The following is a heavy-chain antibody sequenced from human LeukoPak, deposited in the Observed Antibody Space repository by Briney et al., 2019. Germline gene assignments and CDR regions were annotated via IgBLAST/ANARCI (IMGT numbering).Heavy chain of an antibody. CDR2: IRYDGSGK. Sequence: GGSLRLSCAASGFTFSSYGMHWVRQAPGKGLEWVAFIRYDGSGKYYGDSVKGRFTISRDNAKNSLYLQMNSLRAEDTALYYCAKDSRIGRYYDILTGYSSDAFDIWGQGTMVTVSS. CDR1: GFTFSSYG. D-gene: IGHD3-9*01. V-gene: IGHV3-30*02. CDR3: AKDSRIGRYYDILTGYSSDAFDI. J-gene: IGHJ3*02.